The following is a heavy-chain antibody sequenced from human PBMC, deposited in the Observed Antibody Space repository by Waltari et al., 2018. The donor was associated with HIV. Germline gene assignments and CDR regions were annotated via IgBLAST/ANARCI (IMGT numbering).Heavy chain of an antibody. J-gene: IGHJ5*02. CDR1: GGSFSGYS. CDR2: INHSGST. CDR3: ARRLGYCSGGSCYSGLRFDP. D-gene: IGHD2-15*01. Sequence: QVQLQQWVAGLLKPSETLSLTCAVYGGSFSGYSRSWIRLPPGKGLEWIGEINHSGSTNYNPSLKSRVTISVDTSKNQFSLKLSSVTAADTAVYYCARRLGYCSGGSCYSGLRFDPWGQGTLVTVSS. V-gene: IGHV4-34*01.